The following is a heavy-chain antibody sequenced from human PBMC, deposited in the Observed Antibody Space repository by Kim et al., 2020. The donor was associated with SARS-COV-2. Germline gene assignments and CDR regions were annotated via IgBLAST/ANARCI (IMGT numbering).Heavy chain of an antibody. J-gene: IGHJ5*02. D-gene: IGHD3-22*01. V-gene: IGHV4-4*02. CDR1: GASISSSSC. CDR3: ARGVSSAWTLRAWFDP. Sequence: SETLSLTCVVSGASISSSSCWSWVRQPPGKGLEWIGEVDHSGTTSYNVSLKSRVTISVDKSKNQFSLRLNSVSAADTAVYYCARGVSSAWTLRAWFDPWGQGPLVTVSP. CDR2: VDHSGTT.